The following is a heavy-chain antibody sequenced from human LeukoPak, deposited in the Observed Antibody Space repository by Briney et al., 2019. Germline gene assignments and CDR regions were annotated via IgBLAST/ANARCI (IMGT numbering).Heavy chain of an antibody. Sequence: GGSLRLPCAASGFTFSTYTMNWVRQAPGRGLEWVSCISSSSTTISYADSVKGRFTVSRDNAKNSLYLQMNSLRDEDTAVYYCARGSGYFGPGSNYQFDYWGQGSLVTVSS. CDR1: GFTFSTYT. D-gene: IGHD3-10*01. V-gene: IGHV3-48*02. CDR2: ISSSSTTI. CDR3: ARGSGYFGPGSNYQFDY. J-gene: IGHJ4*02.